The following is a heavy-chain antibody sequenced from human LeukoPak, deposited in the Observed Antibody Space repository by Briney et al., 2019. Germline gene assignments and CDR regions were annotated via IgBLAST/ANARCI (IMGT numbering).Heavy chain of an antibody. CDR1: GGSISSYY. D-gene: IGHD6-13*01. J-gene: IGHJ4*02. Sequence: SETLSLTCTVSGGSISSYYWSWIRQPPGKELEWIGYVFYSGSTNYNPSLKSRVTISVDTSKNQFSLKLSPVTAADTAVYYCARRMGSSWTFDYWGQGTLVTVSS. CDR2: VFYSGST. CDR3: ARRMGSSWTFDY. V-gene: IGHV4-59*01.